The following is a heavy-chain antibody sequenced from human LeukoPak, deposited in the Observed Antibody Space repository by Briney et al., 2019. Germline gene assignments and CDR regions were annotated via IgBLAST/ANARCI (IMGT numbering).Heavy chain of an antibody. Sequence: SETLSLTCTVSGGSISSYYWSWIRQPPGKGLECIGYIYYSGSTNYNPSLKSRVTISVDTSKNQFSLKLSSVTAADTAVYYCARSVHIHPWNYYYMEVWGKGTAVTVSS. CDR2: IYYSGST. J-gene: IGHJ6*03. CDR1: GGSISSYY. CDR3: ARSVHIHPWNYYYMEV. V-gene: IGHV4-59*01. D-gene: IGHD1-1*01.